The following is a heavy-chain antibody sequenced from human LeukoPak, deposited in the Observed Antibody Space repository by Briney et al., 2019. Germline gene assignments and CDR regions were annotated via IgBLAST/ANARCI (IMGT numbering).Heavy chain of an antibody. CDR2: IKQDGSEK. CDR1: GFTFSSYW. J-gene: IGHJ3*02. V-gene: IGHV3-7*01. D-gene: IGHD2/OR15-2a*01. Sequence: GGSLRLSCVASGFTFSSYWMSWVRQAPGKGLEWVANIKQDGSEKYYVDSVKGRFTISRDNAKNSLYLQMNSLRAEDTAVYYCARDSFGAFDIWGQGTMVTVSS. CDR3: ARDSFGAFDI.